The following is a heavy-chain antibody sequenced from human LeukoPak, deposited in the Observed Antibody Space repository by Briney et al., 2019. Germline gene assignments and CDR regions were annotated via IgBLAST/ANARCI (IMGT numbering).Heavy chain of an antibody. CDR2: ISGSGGST. V-gene: IGHV3-23*01. CDR3: ARARPYYYDSSGTLDH. Sequence: PGGSLRLSCAASGFTFSSYAMSWVRQAPGKGLEWVSAISGSGGSTYYADSVKGRFTISRDNAKNSLYLQMNSLRAEDTAVYYCARARPYYYDSSGTLDHWGQGTLVTVSS. CDR1: GFTFSSYA. D-gene: IGHD3-22*01. J-gene: IGHJ4*02.